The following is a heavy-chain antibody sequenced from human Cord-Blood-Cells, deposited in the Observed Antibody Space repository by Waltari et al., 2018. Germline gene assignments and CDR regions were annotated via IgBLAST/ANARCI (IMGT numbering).Heavy chain of an antibody. J-gene: IGHJ3*02. CDR3: AFGGPMVRGALYAFDI. CDR2: INPNSGGT. D-gene: IGHD3-10*01. V-gene: IGHV1-2*02. CDR1: GYTFTGYY. Sequence: QVQLVQSGAEVKKPGASVKVSCKASGYTFTGYYMHWLRQAPGQGLEWMGWINPNSGGTNYAQKFQGRVTMTRDTSISTAYMELSRLRSDDTAVYYCAFGGPMVRGALYAFDIWGQGTMVTVSS.